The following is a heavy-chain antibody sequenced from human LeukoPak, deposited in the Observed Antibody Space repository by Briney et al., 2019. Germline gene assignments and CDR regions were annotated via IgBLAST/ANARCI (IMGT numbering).Heavy chain of an antibody. CDR3: ARNKRATHNYFDY. CDR1: GFSFSGHS. CDR2: ISGDAPII. Sequence: GGSLRLSCTASGFSFSGHSMNWVRQAPGRGLEWVSFISGDAPIIYYADSVRGRFTLSRDNAKNSLYLQMNSLRAGDTAVYYCARNKRATHNYFDYWGQGTLVTVSS. V-gene: IGHV3-48*04. J-gene: IGHJ4*02.